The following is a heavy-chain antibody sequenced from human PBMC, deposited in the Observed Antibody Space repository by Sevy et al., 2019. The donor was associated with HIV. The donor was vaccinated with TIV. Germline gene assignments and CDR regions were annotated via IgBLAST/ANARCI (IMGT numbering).Heavy chain of an antibody. CDR1: GFTFSSFW. D-gene: IGHD4-17*01. Sequence: GGSLRLSCAASGFTFSSFWMYWVRQAPGKGLEWVANINQDGSATHYVHSVKGRFTVSRDNAKNSLYLQMNSLRAEDTAVYYCARGPNDYAGVGDYWGQGTLVTVSS. CDR2: INQDGSAT. V-gene: IGHV3-7*04. J-gene: IGHJ4*02. CDR3: ARGPNDYAGVGDY.